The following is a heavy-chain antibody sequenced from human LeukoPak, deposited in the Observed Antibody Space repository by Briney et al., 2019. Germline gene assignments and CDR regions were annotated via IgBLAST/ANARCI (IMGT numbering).Heavy chain of an antibody. Sequence: GGSLRLSCVASGFTFNTYTMNWVRQAPGKGLEWISCVGRDGSIHYADSVKGRITVSRDNAKNSLFLQMNSLRAEDTAIYYCARRYYDTTGYAFDIWGQGTMVTVSS. D-gene: IGHD3-22*01. CDR1: GFTFNTYT. J-gene: IGHJ3*02. CDR2: VGRDGSI. CDR3: ARRYYDTTGYAFDI. V-gene: IGHV3-21*01.